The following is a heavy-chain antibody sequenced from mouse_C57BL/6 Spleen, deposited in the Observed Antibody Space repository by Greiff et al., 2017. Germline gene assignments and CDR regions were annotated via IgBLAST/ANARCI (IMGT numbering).Heavy chain of an antibody. CDR1: GYTFTSYW. Sequence: QVQLKQSGAELVMPGASVKLSCKASGYTFTSYWMHWVKQRPGQGLEWIGEIDPSDSYTNYNQKFKGKSTLTVDKSSSTAYMQLSSLTSEDSAVYYCARSNYYGSSYAMDYWGQGTSVTVSS. CDR3: ARSNYYGSSYAMDY. J-gene: IGHJ4*01. CDR2: IDPSDSYT. V-gene: IGHV1-69*01. D-gene: IGHD1-1*01.